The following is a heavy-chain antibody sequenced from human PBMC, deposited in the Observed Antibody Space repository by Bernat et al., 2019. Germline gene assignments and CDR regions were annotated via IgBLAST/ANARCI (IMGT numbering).Heavy chain of an antibody. V-gene: IGHV4-59*01. Sequence: QVQLQESGPGLVKPSETLSLTRTVSGGSISSYYWSWIRQPPGKGLEWIGYIYYSGSTNYNPSLKSRVTISVDTSKNQFSLKLSSVTAADTAVYYCARGSGNRNWFDPWGQGTLVTVSS. J-gene: IGHJ5*02. CDR3: ARGSGNRNWFDP. CDR2: IYYSGST. D-gene: IGHD3-3*01. CDR1: GGSISSYY.